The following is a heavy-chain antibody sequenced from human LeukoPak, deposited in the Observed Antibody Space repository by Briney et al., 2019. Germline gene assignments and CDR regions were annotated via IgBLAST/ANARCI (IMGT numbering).Heavy chain of an antibody. CDR3: ARHPARRGDYFDY. V-gene: IGHV4-61*02. J-gene: IGHJ4*02. Sequence: SQSLSLTCTVAGGSMSSGSYYWSWIRQPGGKGLEWFGRIYTSGSTNYNPSLKSRVTIPADTSKNQFSLKLSSVPATDAAEYYCARHPARRGDYFDYWGQGTLVTVSS. CDR2: IYTSGST. CDR1: GGSMSSGSYY. D-gene: IGHD6-6*01.